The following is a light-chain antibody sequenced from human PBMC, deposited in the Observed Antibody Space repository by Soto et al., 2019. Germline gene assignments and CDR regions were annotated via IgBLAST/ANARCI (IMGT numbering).Light chain of an antibody. Sequence: EIVMTQSPATLSVSPGERATLSCRASQSVSSNLAWYQQKPGQALSLLIYGASTRATGIPARFSGSGSGTEFTLTISSLQSEDFAVYYCQQYNNWPPWTFGQGTKVEIK. J-gene: IGKJ1*01. V-gene: IGKV3-15*01. CDR3: QQYNNWPPWT. CDR2: GAS. CDR1: QSVSSN.